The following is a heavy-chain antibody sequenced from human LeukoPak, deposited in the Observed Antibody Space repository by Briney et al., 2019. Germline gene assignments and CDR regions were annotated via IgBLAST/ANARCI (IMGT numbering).Heavy chain of an antibody. CDR2: IYYSGST. D-gene: IGHD4-17*01. CDR3: ARGTTVTGFDY. CDR1: GGSISSYY. J-gene: IGHJ4*02. V-gene: IGHV4-59*12. Sequence: SETLSLTCTVSGGSISSYYWSWIRQPPGKGLEWIGYIYYSGSTNYNPSLKSRVTISVDTSKNQFSLKLSSVTAADKAVYYCARGTTVTGFDYWGQGTLVTVSS.